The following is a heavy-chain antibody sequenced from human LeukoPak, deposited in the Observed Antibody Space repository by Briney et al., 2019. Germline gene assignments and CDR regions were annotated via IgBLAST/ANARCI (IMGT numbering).Heavy chain of an antibody. J-gene: IGHJ4*02. V-gene: IGHV3-30-3*01. CDR1: GFTFSSYA. Sequence: PGGSLRLSCAASGFTFSSYAMHWVRQAPGKGLEWVAVISYDGSNKYYADSVKGRFTISRDNSKNTLYLQMNSLKTEDTAVYYCTTDENYYDSSGYYYYFDYWGQGTLVTVSS. CDR3: TTDENYYDSSGYYYYFDY. CDR2: ISYDGSNK. D-gene: IGHD3-22*01.